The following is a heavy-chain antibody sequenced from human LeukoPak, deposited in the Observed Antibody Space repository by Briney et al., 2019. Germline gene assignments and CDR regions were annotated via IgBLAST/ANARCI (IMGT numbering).Heavy chain of an antibody. CDR1: GFTFSDYD. D-gene: IGHD3-22*01. J-gene: IGHJ4*02. V-gene: IGHV3-11*05. CDR2: ISNSGSNT. Sequence: NPGGSLRLSCAASGFTFSDYDVSWIRQAPGKGLQWVSYISNSGSNTNYADSVKGRFTISRDNAKNSLYLQMNSLRAEDTALYCCARDTHDYYDISGHYSPDYWGQGTLVSVSS. CDR3: ARDTHDYYDISGHYSPDY.